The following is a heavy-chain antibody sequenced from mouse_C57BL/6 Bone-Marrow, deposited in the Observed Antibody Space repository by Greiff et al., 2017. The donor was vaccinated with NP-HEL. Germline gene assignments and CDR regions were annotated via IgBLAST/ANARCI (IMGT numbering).Heavy chain of an antibody. J-gene: IGHJ3*01. V-gene: IGHV5-17*01. CDR3: ARTSFAY. CDR2: ISSGSSTT. CDR1: GFTFSDYG. Sequence: EVLLVESGGGLVKPGGSLKLSCAASGFTFSDYGMHWVRQAPGKGLEWVGYISSGSSTTYYADTVKGRFTISIDNAKNTLFRQMTGVRAEDTAMYYCARTSFAYWGQGTLVTVSA.